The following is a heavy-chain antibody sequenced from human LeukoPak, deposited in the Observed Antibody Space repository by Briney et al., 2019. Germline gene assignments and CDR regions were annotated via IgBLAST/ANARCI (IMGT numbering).Heavy chain of an antibody. Sequence: SVKLSFKASGGTFSSYAISWVRQAPGQGLEWMGRIIPIFGTANYAQKFQGRVTITTDESTTTAYMELSSLRSEDTAVYYCAVSRLGELSLSPFDPWGQGTLVTVSS. CDR2: IIPIFGTA. D-gene: IGHD3-16*02. V-gene: IGHV1-69*05. CDR1: GGTFSSYA. CDR3: AVSRLGELSLSPFDP. J-gene: IGHJ5*02.